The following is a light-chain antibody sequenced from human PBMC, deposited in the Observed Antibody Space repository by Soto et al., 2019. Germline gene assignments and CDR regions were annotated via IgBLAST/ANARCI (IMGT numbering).Light chain of an antibody. CDR2: DAS. Sequence: EIVLTQSPATLSLSPWQRATLACRASQRVSSYLAWYQQKPGQAPRLLIYDASNMATGIPARFSGSGSGTDFTLTISSLAPEDFAVYYCQQRSNWPPITFGQGTRLDIK. CDR3: QQRSNWPPIT. J-gene: IGKJ5*01. CDR1: QRVSSY. V-gene: IGKV3-11*01.